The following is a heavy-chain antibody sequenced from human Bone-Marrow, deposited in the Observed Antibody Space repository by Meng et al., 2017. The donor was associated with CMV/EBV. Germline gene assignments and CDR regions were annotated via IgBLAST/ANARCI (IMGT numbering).Heavy chain of an antibody. CDR3: AKGNGGSYYYGMDV. CDR1: GFTFDDYA. D-gene: IGHD3-10*01. V-gene: IGHV3-9*03. CDR2: ISWNSGSI. J-gene: IGHJ6*02. Sequence: GGSLRLSCAASGFTFDDYAMHWVRQAPGKGLEWVSGISWNSGSIGYADSVKGRFTISRDNAKNSLYLQMNSLRAEDMALYYCAKGNGGSYYYGMDVWGQGNTVTVSS.